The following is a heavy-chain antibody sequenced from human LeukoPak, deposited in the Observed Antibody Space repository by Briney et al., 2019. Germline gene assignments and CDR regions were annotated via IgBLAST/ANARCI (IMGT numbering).Heavy chain of an antibody. V-gene: IGHV3-30*18. CDR3: AKLVDSSGYYSYDAFDI. D-gene: IGHD3-22*01. Sequence: GRSLRLSRAASGFTFSSYGMHWVRQAPGKGLEWVAVISYDGSNKYYADSVKGRFTISRDNSKNTLYLQMNSLRAEDTAVYYCAKLVDSSGYYSYDAFDIWGQGTMVTVSS. J-gene: IGHJ3*02. CDR2: ISYDGSNK. CDR1: GFTFSSYG.